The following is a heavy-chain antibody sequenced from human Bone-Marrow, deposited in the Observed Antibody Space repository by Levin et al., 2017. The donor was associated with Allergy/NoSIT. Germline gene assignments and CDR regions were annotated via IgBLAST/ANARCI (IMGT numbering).Heavy chain of an antibody. V-gene: IGHV3-48*01. J-gene: IGHJ4*02. CDR2: ISSSSDTI. CDR3: AREASNFDY. D-gene: IGHD2-2*01. Sequence: GESLKISCSASGFSFRLYSMNWVRQAPGKGLEWVSYISSSSDTIYYADSVKGRFTISRDNGKNSLFLQLNSLRAEDTALYYCAREASNFDYWGQGILVTVSS. CDR1: GFSFRLYS.